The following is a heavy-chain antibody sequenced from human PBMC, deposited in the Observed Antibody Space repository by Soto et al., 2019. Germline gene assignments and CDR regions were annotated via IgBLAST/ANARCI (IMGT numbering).Heavy chain of an antibody. J-gene: IGHJ4*02. CDR2: VYHTGRT. Sequence: PSETLSLTCTASGGTFKSEIYSWSCIRQPPGKGLESIGYVYHTGRTSYNPSLKSRVSISMDTSKNQFSLNLDSVTAADTAVYFCARDFAYFDSWGQGTLVTVSS. CDR3: ARDFAYFDS. D-gene: IGHD3-3*01. CDR1: GGTFKSEIYS. V-gene: IGHV4-61*01.